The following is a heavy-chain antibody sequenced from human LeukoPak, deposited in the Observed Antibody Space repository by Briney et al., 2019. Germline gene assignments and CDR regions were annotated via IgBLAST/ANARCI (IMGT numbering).Heavy chain of an antibody. D-gene: IGHD3-10*01. V-gene: IGHV1-2*06. CDR2: INPNSGGT. CDR1: GYTFTGYY. Sequence: GASVKVSCKASGYTFTGYYMHWVRQAPGQGLEWMGRINPNSGGTNYAQKFQGRVTMTRDTSISTAYMELSRLRSDDTAVYYCARGGVARGVIMKFDYWGLGTLVTVSS. CDR3: ARGGVARGVIMKFDY. J-gene: IGHJ4*02.